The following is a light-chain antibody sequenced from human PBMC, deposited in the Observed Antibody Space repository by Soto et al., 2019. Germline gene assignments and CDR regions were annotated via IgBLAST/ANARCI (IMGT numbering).Light chain of an antibody. Sequence: EIVLTQSPGTLSLSPGERATLSCRTSQSVSSSYLAWYQQKPGQAPRLLIYGASSRATGIPGRFSGSGSGTDFTLTISSLLSEDFAVYYCHQYYKWPLTFGGGTKVDIK. CDR2: GAS. CDR1: QSVSSSY. V-gene: IGKV3-20*01. J-gene: IGKJ4*01. CDR3: HQYYKWPLT.